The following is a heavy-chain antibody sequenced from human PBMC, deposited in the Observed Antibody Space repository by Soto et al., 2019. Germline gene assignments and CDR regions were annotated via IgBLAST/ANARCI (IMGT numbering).Heavy chain of an antibody. V-gene: IGHV4-59*01. J-gene: IGHJ5*02. Sequence: SETLSLTCTVSGGSISSYYWSWIRQPPGKGLEWIGYIYYSGSTNYNPSLKSRVTISVDTSKNQFSLKLSSVTAADTAVYYCARASKYSSSQCWFDPWGQGTLVTVSS. CDR2: IYYSGST. CDR3: ARASKYSSSQCWFDP. D-gene: IGHD6-6*01. CDR1: GGSISSYY.